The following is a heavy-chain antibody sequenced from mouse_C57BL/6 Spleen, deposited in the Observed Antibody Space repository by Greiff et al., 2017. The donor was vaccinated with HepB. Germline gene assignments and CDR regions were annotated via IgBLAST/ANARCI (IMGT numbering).Heavy chain of an antibody. J-gene: IGHJ4*01. D-gene: IGHD1-1*01. Sequence: VQLQQSVAELVRPGASVKLSCTASGFNIRNTYMHWVKQRPEQGLEWIGRIDPANGNTKYAPKFQGKATITADTSSNTAYLQLSSLTSEDTAIYYGARGVTTVVSYYAMDYWGQGTSVTVSS. V-gene: IGHV14-3*01. CDR2: IDPANGNT. CDR1: GFNIRNTY. CDR3: ARGVTTVVSYYAMDY.